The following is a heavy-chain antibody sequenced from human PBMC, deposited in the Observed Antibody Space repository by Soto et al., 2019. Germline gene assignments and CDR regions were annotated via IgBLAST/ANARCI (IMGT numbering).Heavy chain of an antibody. CDR2: ISGSGGRS. CDR3: AKAYFVWSSEQPYYFDY. Sequence: GACRLTVGDYAVTVVCKEPGKGLEWVSGISGSGGRSYYADSVKGRFTISRDNSKSTLYLQMNSLRAEDTAVYYCAKAYFVWSSEQPYYFDYWGQGTLVTVSS. D-gene: IGHD3-16*01. V-gene: IGHV3-23*01. CDR1: RLTVGDYA. J-gene: IGHJ4*02.